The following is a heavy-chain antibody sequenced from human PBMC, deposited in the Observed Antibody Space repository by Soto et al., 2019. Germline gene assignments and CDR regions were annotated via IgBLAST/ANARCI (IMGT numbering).Heavy chain of an antibody. V-gene: IGHV3-30*03. D-gene: IGHD5-18*01. J-gene: IGHJ4*02. CDR1: GFTFSNYG. CDR2: ISSDGNDK. CDR3: ARGLGLGLGYSGY. Sequence: GGSLRLSCAASGFTFSNYGMHWVRQAPGKGLEWVTTISSDGNDKYYAGSVKGRFTTSRDNSENTLDLHMNGLRAEDTAVYYCARGLGLGLGYSGYWGRGTLVTVSS.